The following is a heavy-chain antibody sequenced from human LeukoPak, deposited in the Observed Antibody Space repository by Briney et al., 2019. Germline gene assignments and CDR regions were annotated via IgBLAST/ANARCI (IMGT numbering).Heavy chain of an antibody. CDR3: ARDARYSSSWHDAFDI. D-gene: IGHD6-13*01. Sequence: PSETLSLTCTVSGYSISSGYYWGWIQQPPGKGLEWIGSIYHSGSTYYNPSLKSRVTISVDTSKNQFSLKLSSVTAADTAVYHCARDARYSSSWHDAFDIWGQGTMVTVSS. J-gene: IGHJ3*02. CDR2: IYHSGST. V-gene: IGHV4-38-2*02. CDR1: GYSISSGYY.